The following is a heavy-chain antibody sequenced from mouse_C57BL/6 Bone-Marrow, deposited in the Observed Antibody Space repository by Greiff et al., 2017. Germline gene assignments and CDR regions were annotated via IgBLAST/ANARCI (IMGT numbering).Heavy chain of an antibody. V-gene: IGHV1-81*01. J-gene: IGHJ4*01. D-gene: IGHD1-1*01. CDR2: IYPRSGNT. CDR1: GYTFTSYG. Sequence: QVQLQQSGAELARPGASVKLSCKASGYTFTSYGISWVKQRTGQGLEWIGEIYPRSGNTYYNEKFKGKATLTADKSSSTAYMELRSPSSEVSAVYYWARAPYYCGSSFYYAKDYWGQGTSVTVSS. CDR3: ARAPYYCGSSFYYAKDY.